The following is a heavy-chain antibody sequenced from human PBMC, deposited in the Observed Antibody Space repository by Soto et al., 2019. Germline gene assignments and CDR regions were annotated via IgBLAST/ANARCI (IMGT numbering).Heavy chain of an antibody. V-gene: IGHV3-30*18. D-gene: IGHD5-18*01. CDR2: ISHDGSNK. J-gene: IGHJ4*02. Sequence: GGSLRLSCAASGFTFSSYGMHWVRQAPGKGLEWVAVISHDGSNKYYGDSVRGRFTISRDNSKNTLYLQMSSVRPEDTAVYYCAKGTWIQLWFPDYWDQGTLVTVS. CDR1: GFTFSSYG. CDR3: AKGTWIQLWFPDY.